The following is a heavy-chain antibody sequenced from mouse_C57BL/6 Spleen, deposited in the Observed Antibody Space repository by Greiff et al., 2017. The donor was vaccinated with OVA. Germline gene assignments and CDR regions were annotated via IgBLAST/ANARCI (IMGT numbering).Heavy chain of an antibody. CDR3: SSNYGSSSLFAY. J-gene: IGHJ3*01. CDR1: GYAFSSSW. V-gene: IGHV1-82*01. Sequence: VKLMESGPELVKPGASVKISCKASGYAFSSSWMNWVKQRPGKGLEWIGRIYPGDGDTNYNGKFKGKATLTADKSSSTAYMQLSSLTSEDSAVYFCSSNYGSSSLFAYWGQGTLVTVSA. D-gene: IGHD1-1*01. CDR2: IYPGDGDT.